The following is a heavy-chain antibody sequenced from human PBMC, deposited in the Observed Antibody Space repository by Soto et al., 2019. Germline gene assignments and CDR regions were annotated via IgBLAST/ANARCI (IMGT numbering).Heavy chain of an antibody. CDR3: ARSSPYRVVRKPTGNQDYYGMDV. CDR1: GGTFSNYT. CDR2: IIPVFGTT. V-gene: IGHV1-69*01. Sequence: QVQLVQSGAEVKKPGSSVKVFCKASGGTFSNYTISWVRQAPGQGLEWMGGIIPVFGTTDYEQKFQGRVTITADGSTSTAYMKLSSLRSADTAVYYCARSSPYRVVRKPTGNQDYYGMDVWGQGTKVTVSS. D-gene: IGHD2-2*01. J-gene: IGHJ6*02.